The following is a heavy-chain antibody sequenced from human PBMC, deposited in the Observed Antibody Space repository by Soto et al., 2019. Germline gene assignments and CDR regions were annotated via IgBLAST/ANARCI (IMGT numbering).Heavy chain of an antibody. D-gene: IGHD3-22*01. CDR1: GGTFSSYA. CDR3: ALYYYDSSGYDNYYYYGMDV. V-gene: IGHV1-69*13. Sequence: GASVKVSCKASGGTFSSYAISWVRQAPGQGLEWMGGIIPIFGTANYAQKFQGRVKITADESTSTAYMELSSLRSEDTAVYYFALYYYDSSGYDNYYYYGMDVWGQGTTVTVSS. J-gene: IGHJ6*02. CDR2: IIPIFGTA.